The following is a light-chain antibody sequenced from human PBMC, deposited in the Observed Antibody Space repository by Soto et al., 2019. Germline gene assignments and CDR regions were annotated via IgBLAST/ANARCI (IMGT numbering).Light chain of an antibody. J-gene: IGKJ2*01. V-gene: IGKV3-20*01. CDR2: GAS. CDR3: QQYGRSPPLYT. CDR1: QSVTSNY. Sequence: EIVLTQSPGTLSLSPGERATLSCRASQSVTSNYLAWYQQKPGQAPRLLIYGASTRAAGVPDRFSGSGSGTDFTLTIPRLEPEDFAVYYCQQYGRSPPLYTFGPGTRLGVK.